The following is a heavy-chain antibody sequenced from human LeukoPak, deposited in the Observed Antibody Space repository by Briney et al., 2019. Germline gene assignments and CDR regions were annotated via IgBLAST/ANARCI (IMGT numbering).Heavy chain of an antibody. V-gene: IGHV3-23*01. Sequence: GGSLRLSCAASGFSFSSYSMNWVRQAPGKGLEWVSAISDSGGSTYYADSVKGRFTISRDNSKNTLYLQMNSLRAEDTAVYYCAKGYSSSWLGYYYYMDVWGKGTTVTVSS. CDR1: GFSFSSYS. CDR2: ISDSGGST. D-gene: IGHD6-13*01. J-gene: IGHJ6*03. CDR3: AKGYSSSWLGYYYYMDV.